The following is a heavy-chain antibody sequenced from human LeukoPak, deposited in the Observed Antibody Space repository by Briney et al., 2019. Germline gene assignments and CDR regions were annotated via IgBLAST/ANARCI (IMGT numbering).Heavy chain of an antibody. CDR3: ARGAIIAVAGPIDY. J-gene: IGHJ4*02. D-gene: IGHD6-19*01. CDR1: GFTVSSNY. V-gene: IGHV3-53*01. CDR2: IYSGDST. Sequence: GGSLRLSCAASGFTVSSNYMTWVRQAPGKGLEWVSVIYSGDSTYYADSVKGRFTISRDTSKNTLYLQMNSPRAEDTAVYYCARGAIIAVAGPIDYWGQGTLVTVSS.